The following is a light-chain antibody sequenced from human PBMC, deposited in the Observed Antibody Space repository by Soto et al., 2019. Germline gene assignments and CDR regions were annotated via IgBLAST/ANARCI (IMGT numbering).Light chain of an antibody. CDR1: SSDIGSYNL. J-gene: IGLJ3*02. CDR3: CSHVGRSTLM. V-gene: IGLV2-23*01. Sequence: QSALTQPASVSGSPGQSITISCTGGSSDIGSYNLVSWYQQHPGKAPKLIIYEGSNRPAGVSDRFSGSKPGNTASLTISGLQAEDEADYYCCSHVGRSTLMFGGGTKLTVL. CDR2: EGS.